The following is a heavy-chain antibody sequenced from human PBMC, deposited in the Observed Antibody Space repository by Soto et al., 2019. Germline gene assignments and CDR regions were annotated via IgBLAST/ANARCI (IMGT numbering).Heavy chain of an antibody. D-gene: IGHD2-21*02. CDR2: ISSSSSYI. J-gene: IGHJ4*02. V-gene: IGHV3-21*01. Sequence: WGSLRLSCSASVFTFSSYSMNWFRQAPGKGLEWVSSISSSSSYIYYADSVKGRFTISRDNAKNSLYLQMDSLRAEDTAVYYCAREALYCGGDCYTPDYWGQGTLVTVSS. CDR1: VFTFSSYS. CDR3: AREALYCGGDCYTPDY.